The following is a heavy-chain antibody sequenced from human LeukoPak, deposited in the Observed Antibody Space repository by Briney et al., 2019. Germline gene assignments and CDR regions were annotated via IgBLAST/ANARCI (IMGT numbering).Heavy chain of an antibody. V-gene: IGHV3-49*03. CDR2: IRSKDHGGPP. Sequence: PGGSLRLSCTASGFTFGEYALSWFRQAPGKGLEWLSFIRSKDHGGPPEYAASVKGRFTISRDDSNSIAYLQMHRLIIEDTAVYFCTRDPHYYHGNPHDFWGQGTRVTVSS. J-gene: IGHJ4*02. CDR3: TRDPHYYHGNPHDF. CDR1: GFTFGEYA. D-gene: IGHD1-26*01.